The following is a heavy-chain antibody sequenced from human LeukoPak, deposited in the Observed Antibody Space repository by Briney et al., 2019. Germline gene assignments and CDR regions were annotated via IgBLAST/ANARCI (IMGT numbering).Heavy chain of an antibody. CDR2: IYYSGST. D-gene: IGHD3-9*01. CDR1: GGSISSYY. V-gene: IGHV4-59*08. J-gene: IGHJ4*02. CDR3: ARGPWYYDILTGPNPLYYFDY. Sequence: SETLSLTCTVSGGSISSYYWSWIRQPPGKGLEWIGYIYYSGSTNYNPSLKSRVTISVDTSKNQFSLKLSSVTAADTAVYYCARGPWYYDILTGPNPLYYFDYWGQGTLVTVSS.